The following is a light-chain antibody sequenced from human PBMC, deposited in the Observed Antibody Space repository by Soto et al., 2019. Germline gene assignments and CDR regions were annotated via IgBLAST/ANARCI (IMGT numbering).Light chain of an antibody. V-gene: IGLV1-40*01. CDR3: QSYDSGLIGLI. Sequence: QSVLTQPPSASGTPGQRVTISCSGSSSSIGAGYDVHWYRLFPGGAPTLLISGYYHRPSGVPDRVSGSKSGTSASLAISDLQAEDEADYYCQSYDSGLIGLIFGTGTKVTVL. CDR2: GYY. CDR1: SSSIGAGYD. J-gene: IGLJ1*01.